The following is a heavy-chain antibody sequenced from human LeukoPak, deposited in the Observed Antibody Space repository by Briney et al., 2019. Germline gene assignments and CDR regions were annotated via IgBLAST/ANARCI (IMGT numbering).Heavy chain of an antibody. J-gene: IGHJ6*03. D-gene: IGHD2-2*01. CDR2: ISSSGSTI. CDR1: GFTFSDYY. V-gene: IGHV3-11*04. CDR3: ARLGDCSSTSCFYYYYYMDV. Sequence: PGGSLRLSCAASGFTFSDYYMSWIRQAPGKGLEWVSYISSSGSTIYYADSVKGRFTISRDNAKNSLYLQMNSLRAEDTAVYYCARLGDCSSTSCFYYYYYMDVWGKGTMVTVSS.